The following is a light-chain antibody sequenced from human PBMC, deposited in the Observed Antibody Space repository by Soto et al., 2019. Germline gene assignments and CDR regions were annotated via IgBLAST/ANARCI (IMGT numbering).Light chain of an antibody. Sequence: QSALTQPPSASGSPGQSVTISCTGTSSDVGKYDYVSWYQLHPGKAPKLMIYEVNNRPSGVPDRFSGSKSGSTASLTISGLQAEDEAEYYCCLSPGSLTWLFGGGTKLTVL. J-gene: IGLJ3*02. V-gene: IGLV2-8*01. CDR3: CLSPGSLTWL. CDR2: EVN. CDR1: SSDVGKYDY.